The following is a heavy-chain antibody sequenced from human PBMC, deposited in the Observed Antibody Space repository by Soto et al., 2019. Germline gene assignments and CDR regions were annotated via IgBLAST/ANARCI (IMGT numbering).Heavy chain of an antibody. D-gene: IGHD2-21*01. CDR1: GYSVPSSRIA. V-gene: IGHV6-1*01. CDR3: ARGQIDYFAMDV. Sequence: PSQTLSLTCAISGYSVPSSRIAWNWIRQSPSRGLEWLGRTFYKSKWYNEYAVSVTSRITINPDTSKNQFSLQLTSVTPEDTAVYYCARGQIDYFAMDVWGEGTTVTVSS. CDR2: TFYKSKWYN. J-gene: IGHJ6*04.